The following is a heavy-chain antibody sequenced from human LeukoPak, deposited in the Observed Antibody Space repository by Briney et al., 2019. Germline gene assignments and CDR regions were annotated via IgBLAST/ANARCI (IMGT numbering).Heavy chain of an antibody. Sequence: GGSLRLSCAASGFTFSSYWMHWVRQAPGKGLVWVSRISSYGSTTTYADSVKGRFTISRDNAENTLYLQMNSLRAEDTAIYYCASSDSGSDSGALKYWGQGSLVTVSS. D-gene: IGHD3-10*01. CDR3: ASSDSGSDSGALKY. J-gene: IGHJ4*02. CDR2: ISSYGSTT. CDR1: GFTFSSYW. V-gene: IGHV3-74*01.